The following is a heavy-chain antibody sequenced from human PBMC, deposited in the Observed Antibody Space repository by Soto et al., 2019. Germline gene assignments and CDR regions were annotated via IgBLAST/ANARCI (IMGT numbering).Heavy chain of an antibody. D-gene: IGHD3-3*01. J-gene: IGHJ6*02. CDR1: GGTFSSYA. Sequence: QVQLVQSGAEVKKPGSSVKVSCKASGGTFSSYAISWVRPAPGQGLEWMGGIIPIFGTANYAQKFQGRVTITADESTSTAYMELSSLRSEDTAVDYCARPVYDFSPEYYYYGMDVWGQGTTVTVSS. V-gene: IGHV1-69*01. CDR2: IIPIFGTA. CDR3: ARPVYDFSPEYYYYGMDV.